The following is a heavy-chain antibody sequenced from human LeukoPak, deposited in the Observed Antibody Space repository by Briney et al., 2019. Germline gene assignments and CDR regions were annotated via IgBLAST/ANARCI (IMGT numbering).Heavy chain of an antibody. D-gene: IGHD6-13*01. CDR2: IGNDGSNK. V-gene: IGHV3-30*02. Sequence: GGSLRLSCAASGFTFRSYGMHWVRQVPGKGLDWVAFIGNDGSNKYYADSVKGRFTISRDNSKNTLYLQMNSLRAEDTAIYYCAKDHFSIAAAGYNWFDPWGQGTLVTVSS. J-gene: IGHJ5*02. CDR3: AKDHFSIAAAGYNWFDP. CDR1: GFTFRSYG.